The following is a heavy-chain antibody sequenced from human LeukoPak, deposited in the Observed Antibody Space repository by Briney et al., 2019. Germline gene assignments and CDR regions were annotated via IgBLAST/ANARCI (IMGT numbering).Heavy chain of an antibody. CDR2: ISSTSRTT. D-gene: IGHD6-13*01. Sequence: GGSLRLSCAASGFTFSSHSMHWVRQAPGKGLEWVSYISSTSRTTYTADSVKGRFTISRDNAKNSLYLQMNSLRAEDTAVYYCARRHVIAAAGFDYWGQGTLVTVSS. V-gene: IGHV3-48*04. CDR3: ARRHVIAAAGFDY. CDR1: GFTFSSHS. J-gene: IGHJ4*02.